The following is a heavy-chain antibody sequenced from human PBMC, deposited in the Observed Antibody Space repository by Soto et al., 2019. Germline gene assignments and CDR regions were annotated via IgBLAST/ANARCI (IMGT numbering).Heavy chain of an antibody. Sequence: EVQLLESGGGLVQPGGSLRLSCAASGFTFSSYAMSWVRQAPGKGLEWVSAISGSGGGTYYADSVKGRFTISRDNAENTLYLQMTSLRAEDTAVYYCAKCVTTVPTFPFDIWGQGTMVTVSS. V-gene: IGHV3-23*01. CDR3: AKCVTTVPTFPFDI. D-gene: IGHD4-17*01. J-gene: IGHJ3*02. CDR2: ISGSGGGT. CDR1: GFTFSSYA.